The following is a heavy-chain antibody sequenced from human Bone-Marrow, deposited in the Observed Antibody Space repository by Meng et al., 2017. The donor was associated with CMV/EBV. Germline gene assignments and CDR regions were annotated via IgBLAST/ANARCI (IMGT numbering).Heavy chain of an antibody. CDR1: GFAFSSYS. V-gene: IGHV3-48*04. J-gene: IGHJ4*02. CDR2: ISSSSSTT. CDR3: ARVKSSSWFFDY. Sequence: GGSLRLSCAASGFAFSSYSINWVRQAPGKGLEWVSYISSSSSTTYYADSVEGRFTISRDNAKNSLYLQMNSLRVEDTAVYYCARVKSSSWFFDYWRQGPLVTVSS. D-gene: IGHD6-13*01.